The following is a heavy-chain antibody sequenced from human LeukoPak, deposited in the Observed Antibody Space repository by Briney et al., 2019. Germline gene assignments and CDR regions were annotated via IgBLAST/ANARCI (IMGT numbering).Heavy chain of an antibody. D-gene: IGHD1-26*01. CDR1: GGSISSYY. CDR2: IYYSGST. Sequence: SETLSLTCTVSGGSISSYYWSWIRQPPGRGLEWIGYIYYSGSTNYNPSLKSRVTISVDTSKNQFSLKLSSVTAADTAVYYCARYSGSYSVFFDYWGQGTLVTVSS. V-gene: IGHV4-59*01. CDR3: ARYSGSYSVFFDY. J-gene: IGHJ4*02.